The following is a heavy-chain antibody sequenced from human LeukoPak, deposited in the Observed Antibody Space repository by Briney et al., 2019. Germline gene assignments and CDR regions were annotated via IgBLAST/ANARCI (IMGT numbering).Heavy chain of an antibody. CDR3: AELGITMIGGV. CDR2: ISGGVVST. Sequence: GGSLRLSCAASGFTFSTYAMSWVRQAPGKGLEWVPTISGGVVSTYYADFVKGRFTISRDNSKNSLYLQMNSLRAEDTAVYYCAELGITMIGGVWGKGTTVTISS. D-gene: IGHD3-10*02. J-gene: IGHJ6*04. V-gene: IGHV3-23*01. CDR1: GFTFSTYA.